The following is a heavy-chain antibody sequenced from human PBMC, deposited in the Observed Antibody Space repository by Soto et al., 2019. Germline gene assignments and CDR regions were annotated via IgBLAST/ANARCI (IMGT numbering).Heavy chain of an antibody. V-gene: IGHV1-3*01. CDR1: GYSFTTYA. Sequence: ASVKVSCKASGYSFTTYAMHWVRQAPGQRLEWMGWISAYNGITKYSQKLQGRVTMTTDTSTSTAYMELRSLRSDDTAVYYCARHEAMVRGVITYYYYGMDVWGQGTTVTVSS. CDR3: ARHEAMVRGVITYYYYGMDV. CDR2: ISAYNGIT. J-gene: IGHJ6*02. D-gene: IGHD3-10*01.